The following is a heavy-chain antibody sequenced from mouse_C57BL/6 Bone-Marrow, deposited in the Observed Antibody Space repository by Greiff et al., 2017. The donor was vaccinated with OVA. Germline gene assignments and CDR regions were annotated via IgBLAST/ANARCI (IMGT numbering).Heavy chain of an antibody. Sequence: VQLQQPGAELVKPGASVKLSCKASGYTFTSYWMHWVKQRPGRGLEWIGRIDPNSGGTKYNEKFKSKATLTVDKPSSTAYMQLSSLTSEDSAVYYGARYYDYGGYWYFDVWGTGTTVTVSS. V-gene: IGHV1-72*01. CDR2: IDPNSGGT. CDR3: ARYYDYGGYWYFDV. D-gene: IGHD2-4*01. J-gene: IGHJ1*03. CDR1: GYTFTSYW.